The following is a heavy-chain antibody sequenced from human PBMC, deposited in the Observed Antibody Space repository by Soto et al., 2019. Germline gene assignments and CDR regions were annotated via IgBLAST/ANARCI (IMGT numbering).Heavy chain of an antibody. J-gene: IGHJ4*02. CDR2: INHSGRT. Sequence: QVLLQQWGAGLLKPSETLSLTCAVYGGSFSGYYWNWIRQPPGKGLEWIGQINHSGRTNYNPSLKSPGTHTPDTSENPFSLKLNSVTAADTAVYYCASRPMGLLFRYYFDSWGQGTLVTVSS. CDR1: GGSFSGYY. V-gene: IGHV4-34*01. D-gene: IGHD2-21*02. CDR3: ASRPMGLLFRYYFDS.